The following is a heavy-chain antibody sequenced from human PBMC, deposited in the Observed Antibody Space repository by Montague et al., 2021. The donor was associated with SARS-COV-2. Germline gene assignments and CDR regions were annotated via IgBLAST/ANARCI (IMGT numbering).Heavy chain of an antibody. CDR2: IYHSGST. D-gene: IGHD3-3*01. CDR1: GYSISSGYY. Sequence: SETLSLTCTVSGYSISSGYYWGLIRQPPGKGLEWIGSIYHSGSTYYNPSLKSRVTISVDTSKNQFSLKLSSVTAADTAVYYCARDVRYYDFWSGRAQTSPDYWGQGTLVTVSS. J-gene: IGHJ4*02. CDR3: ARDVRYYDFWSGRAQTSPDY. V-gene: IGHV4-38-2*02.